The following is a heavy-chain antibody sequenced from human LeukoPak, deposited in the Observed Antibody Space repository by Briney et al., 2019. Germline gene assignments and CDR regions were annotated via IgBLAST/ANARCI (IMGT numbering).Heavy chain of an antibody. CDR1: GYTFTSYY. CDR3: ARVGYSYDLYYFDY. D-gene: IGHD5-18*01. Sequence: ASVKVSCKASGYTFTSYYMHWVRQAPGQGLEWMGIINPSGGSTSYEQKFQGRVTMIRDMSTSTVYMELSSLKSEDTAVYYCARVGYSYDLYYFDYWGQGTLVTVSS. CDR2: INPSGGST. J-gene: IGHJ4*02. V-gene: IGHV1-46*01.